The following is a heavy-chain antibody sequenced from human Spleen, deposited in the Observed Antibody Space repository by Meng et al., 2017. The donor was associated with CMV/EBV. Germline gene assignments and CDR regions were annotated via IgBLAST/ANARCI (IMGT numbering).Heavy chain of an antibody. D-gene: IGHD3-10*01. V-gene: IGHV3-20*04. CDR1: GFTFEDYS. Sequence: GESLKISCAASGFTFEDYSMHWVRQAPGKGLEWVSGINWNGGSTGYADSVKGRFTISRDNAKNSLYLQMNSLRAEDTALYYCARLGVVRGIIVPYHYVMDLWGQGTTVTVSS. CDR2: INWNGGST. CDR3: ARLGVVRGIIVPYHYVMDL. J-gene: IGHJ6*02.